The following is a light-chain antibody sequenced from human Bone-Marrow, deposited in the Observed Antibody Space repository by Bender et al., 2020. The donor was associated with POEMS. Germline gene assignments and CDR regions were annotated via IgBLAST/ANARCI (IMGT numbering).Light chain of an antibody. CDR3: AVWDDSLNGWV. V-gene: IGLV1-40*01. CDR2: SNN. Sequence: QSMLTQPPSVSGAPGQTVTISCTGSSSNIGAGYDVHWYQQLPGAAPRLLIYSNNDRPSGVPDRFSGSKSGTSASLAIRGLQSEDEADYYCAVWDDSLNGWVFGGGTKLTVL. J-gene: IGLJ3*02. CDR1: SSNIGAGYD.